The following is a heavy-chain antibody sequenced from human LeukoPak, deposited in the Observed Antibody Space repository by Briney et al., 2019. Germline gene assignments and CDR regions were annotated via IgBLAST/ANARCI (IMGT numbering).Heavy chain of an antibody. J-gene: IGHJ4*02. Sequence: WISAYNGNTNYAQKLQGRVTMTTDTSTSTAYMELRSLRSDDTAVYYCAREKAAAAGVADYWGQGTLVTVSS. CDR3: AREKAAAAGVADY. CDR2: ISAYNGNT. V-gene: IGHV1-18*01. D-gene: IGHD6-13*01.